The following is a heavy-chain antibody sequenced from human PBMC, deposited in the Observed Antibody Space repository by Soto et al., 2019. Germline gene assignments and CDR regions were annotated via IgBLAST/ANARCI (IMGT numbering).Heavy chain of an antibody. V-gene: IGHV3-23*01. J-gene: IGHJ4*02. D-gene: IGHD6-19*01. CDR2: ILGGGAFT. Sequence: PGGSLRLSCAASGFTFSTYAMPWVRQAPGKGLEWVSAILGGGAFTYYADSVKGRFTISRDNSKNTLYLQMDSLRAEDTAVYLSANDLHSGWPSWGHRGQGTLVPGS. CDR1: GFTFSTYA. CDR3: ANDLHSGWPSWGH.